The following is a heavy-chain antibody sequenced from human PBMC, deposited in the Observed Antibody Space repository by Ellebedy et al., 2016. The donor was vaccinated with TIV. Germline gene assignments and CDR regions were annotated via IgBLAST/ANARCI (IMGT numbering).Heavy chain of an antibody. D-gene: IGHD2-8*02. CDR3: AKDVRYTTGWGGALDY. CDR2: ISGSGDRT. J-gene: IGHJ4*02. V-gene: IGHV3-23*01. CDR1: GFTFSIYA. Sequence: PGGSLRLSCAASGFTFSIYAMSWVRQAPGKGLEWVSLISGSGDRTYYADSVKGRFTISRDNSRNTLYLQMNSLRGEETAVYFCAKDVRYTTGWGGALDYWGLGALVTVSS.